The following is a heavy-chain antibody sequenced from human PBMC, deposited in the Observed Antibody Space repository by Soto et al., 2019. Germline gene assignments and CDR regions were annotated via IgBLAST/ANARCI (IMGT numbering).Heavy chain of an antibody. D-gene: IGHD4-17*01. Sequence: SHTLSLTCAISGDSVSSNDATWDWIRQSPSRGLEWLGRTYYRSKWYIDYAVSVKSRVTISVDTSKNQFSLKLTSVTAADTAVYYCARLRHDYGDNFDYWGQGTLVTVSS. CDR3: ARLRHDYGDNFDY. J-gene: IGHJ4*02. V-gene: IGHV6-1*01. CDR2: TYYRSKWYI. CDR1: GDSVSSNDAT.